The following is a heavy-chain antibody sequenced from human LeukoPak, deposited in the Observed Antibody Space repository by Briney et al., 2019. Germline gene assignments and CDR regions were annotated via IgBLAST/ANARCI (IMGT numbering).Heavy chain of an antibody. CDR2: IYYSGST. D-gene: IGHD3-22*01. CDR3: ARVKSYYYDSSGYPGGMDV. J-gene: IGHJ6*02. V-gene: IGHV4-59*11. CDR1: GGSISSHY. Sequence: SETLSLTCTVSGGSISSHYWSWIRQPPGKGLEWIGYIYYSGSTNYNPSLKSRVTISVDTSKNQFSLKLSSVTAADTAVYYCARVKSYYYDSSGYPGGMDVWGQGTTVTVSS.